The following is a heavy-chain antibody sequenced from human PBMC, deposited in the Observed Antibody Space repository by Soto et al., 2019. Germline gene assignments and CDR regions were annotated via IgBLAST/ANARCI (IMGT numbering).Heavy chain of an antibody. Sequence: VQLVESGGGLVKPGGSLRLSCAASGFTFISYSMNWVRQAPGKGLEWVSSISSSSNYIYYADSVKGRFTIFRDNAKNSLYLQMNSLRAEDTAVYYCARGAQGNSGYWGQGTLVTVSS. D-gene: IGHD4-4*01. CDR3: ARGAQGNSGY. CDR2: ISSSSNYI. CDR1: GFTFISYS. J-gene: IGHJ4*02. V-gene: IGHV3-21*01.